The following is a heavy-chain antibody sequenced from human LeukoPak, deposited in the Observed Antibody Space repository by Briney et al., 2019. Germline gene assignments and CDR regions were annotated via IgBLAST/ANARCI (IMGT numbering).Heavy chain of an antibody. CDR3: TTRRPEAFDI. Sequence: SVKVSCKASGGTFSSYAISWVRQAPGQGLEWMGGIIPIFGTANYAQKFQGRVTITADESTSTAYMELSSLRSEDTAVYYCTTRRPEAFDIWGQGTMVTVSS. CDR1: GGTFSSYA. J-gene: IGHJ3*02. V-gene: IGHV1-69*13. CDR2: IIPIFGTA.